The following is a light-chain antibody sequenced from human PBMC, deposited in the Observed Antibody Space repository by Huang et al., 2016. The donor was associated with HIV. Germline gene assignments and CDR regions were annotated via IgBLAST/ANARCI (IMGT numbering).Light chain of an antibody. V-gene: IGKV1-39*01. CDR1: QTISRY. CDR3: QQGDSTPPT. J-gene: IGKJ2*01. Sequence: DIQMTQSTSSLSASVRDRVTITCRASQTISRYLNWYQVKPGKAPQVLISSASSLQSGGPSRFRGSGSGTVYTLTITSLLPEDFATDYWQQGDSTPPTFGQGTKLEIK. CDR2: SAS.